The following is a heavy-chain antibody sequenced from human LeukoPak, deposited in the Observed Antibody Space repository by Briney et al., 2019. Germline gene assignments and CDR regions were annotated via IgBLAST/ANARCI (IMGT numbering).Heavy chain of an antibody. CDR1: GFTFSSYA. Sequence: PGGSLRLSCAASGFTFSSYAMGWVRQAPGKGLEWVSAISGSGGSTYYADSVKGRFTISRDNSKNTLYLQMNSLRLEDTAVYYCAKDSWSRNGIYDPFDIWGQGTLVTVSS. CDR3: AKDSWSRNGIYDPFDI. J-gene: IGHJ3*02. CDR2: ISGSGGST. D-gene: IGHD2-8*01. V-gene: IGHV3-23*01.